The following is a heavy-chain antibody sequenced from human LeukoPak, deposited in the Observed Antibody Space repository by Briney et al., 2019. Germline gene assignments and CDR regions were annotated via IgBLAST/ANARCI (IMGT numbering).Heavy chain of an antibody. V-gene: IGHV1-24*01. Sequence: ASVKVSCKVSGYTLTELSMHWVRQAPGKGLEWMGGFDPEDGETIYAQKFQGRVTMTEDTSTDTAYMELSSLRSEDTAVYHCATDKGFGENWFDPWGQGTLVTVSS. CDR3: ATDKGFGENWFDP. CDR1: GYTLTELS. CDR2: FDPEDGET. D-gene: IGHD3-10*01. J-gene: IGHJ5*02.